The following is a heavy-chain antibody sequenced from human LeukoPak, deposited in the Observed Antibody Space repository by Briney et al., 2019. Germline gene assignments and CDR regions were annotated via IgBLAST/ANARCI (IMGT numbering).Heavy chain of an antibody. V-gene: IGHV4-59*01. CDR1: GGSISSYY. Sequence: PSETLSLTCTVSGGSISSYYWSWIRQPPGKGLEWIGYIYYSGSTNYNPSLKSRVTISVDTSKNQFSLKLSSVTAADTAVYYCARSLWDSSGYYYYFDYWGQGTLVTVSS. D-gene: IGHD3-22*01. CDR3: ARSLWDSSGYYYYFDY. J-gene: IGHJ4*02. CDR2: IYYSGST.